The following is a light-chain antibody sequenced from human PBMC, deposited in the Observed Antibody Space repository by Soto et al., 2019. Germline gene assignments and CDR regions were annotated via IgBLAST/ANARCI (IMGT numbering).Light chain of an antibody. CDR3: QQRYNWPPIT. J-gene: IGKJ5*01. Sequence: EIVLTQSPATLSLSPGERATLSCRASQSVYSYLAWYQQKPGQAPRLLISDASHRAAGIPARFSGSGSGTDFTLAISSLEPEDFAVYYCQQRYNWPPITFGQGTRLEI. CDR2: DAS. CDR1: QSVYSY. V-gene: IGKV3-11*01.